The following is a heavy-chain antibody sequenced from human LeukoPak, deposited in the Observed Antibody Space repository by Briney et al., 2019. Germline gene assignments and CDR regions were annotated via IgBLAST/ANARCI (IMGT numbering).Heavy chain of an antibody. J-gene: IGHJ4*02. D-gene: IGHD5-18*01. CDR3: ARGWRRGYSYGLVDY. CDR1: GYTFTGYY. CDR2: INPNSGGT. V-gene: IGHV1-2*02. Sequence: AASVKVSCKASGYTFTGYYMHWVRQAPGQGLEWMGWINPNSGGTKYAQKFQGRVTMTRDTSTSTAYMELSRLRSDDTAVYYCARGWRRGYSYGLVDYWGQGTLVTVSS.